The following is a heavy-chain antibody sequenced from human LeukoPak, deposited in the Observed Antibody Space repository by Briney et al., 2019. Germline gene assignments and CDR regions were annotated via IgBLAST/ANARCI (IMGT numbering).Heavy chain of an antibody. Sequence: SETLSLTCAVYGGSFSGYYWSWIRQPPGKGLEWIGYIYYSGSTNYNPSLKSRVTISVDTSKNQYSLKLSSVTAADTAVYYCARRSPLYDGTTYFDYWGQGTLVTVSS. D-gene: IGHD5/OR15-5a*01. CDR3: ARRSPLYDGTTYFDY. V-gene: IGHV4-59*08. CDR1: GGSFSGYY. J-gene: IGHJ4*02. CDR2: IYYSGST.